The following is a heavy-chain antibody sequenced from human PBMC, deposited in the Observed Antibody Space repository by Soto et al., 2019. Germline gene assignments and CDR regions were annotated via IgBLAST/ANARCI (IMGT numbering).Heavy chain of an antibody. CDR1: GFSFSDYG. J-gene: IGHJ4*02. CDR2: IIGPGDKA. CDR3: ATDRDYVDSFPFGC. V-gene: IGHV3-23*04. Sequence: EVQLVESGGGLVQPGGSLRLSCAASGFSFSDYGMSWVRQAPGKGLEWVSAIIGPGDKAYYADSVKGRFTISRDNSNNTVYLQLNHLRAEDMVIYYCATDRDYVDSFPFGCRGQGTLVTVSS. D-gene: IGHD3-10*02.